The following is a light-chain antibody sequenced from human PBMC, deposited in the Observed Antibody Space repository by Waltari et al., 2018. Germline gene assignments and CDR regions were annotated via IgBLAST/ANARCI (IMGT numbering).Light chain of an antibody. CDR2: KAS. V-gene: IGKV1-5*03. CDR1: QSITIW. J-gene: IGKJ4*01. CDR3: QQYYTYPSLT. Sequence: DIQMTQSPSTLSASVGARVTITCRASQSITIWLAWYQQRPGNAPKLLIYKASNLESGVPSRFSGSGSGTEFTLTISSLQPDDFATYYCQQYYTYPSLTFGGGTKVEI.